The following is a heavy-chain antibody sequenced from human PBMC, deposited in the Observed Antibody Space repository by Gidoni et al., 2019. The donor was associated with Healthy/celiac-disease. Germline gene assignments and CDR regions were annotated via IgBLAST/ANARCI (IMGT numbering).Heavy chain of an antibody. V-gene: IGHV3-21*01. CDR2: ISSSSSYI. CDR1: GFTFSSYS. J-gene: IGHJ6*02. D-gene: IGHD6-6*01. CDR3: ARESFVPPFNYGMDV. Sequence: EVQLVESGGGLVKPGWSLRLSCAASGFTFSSYSMNWVRQAPGKGLEWVSSISSSSSYIYYADSVKGRFTISRDNAKNSLYLQMNSLRAEDTAVYYCARESFVPPFNYGMDVWGQGTTVTVSS.